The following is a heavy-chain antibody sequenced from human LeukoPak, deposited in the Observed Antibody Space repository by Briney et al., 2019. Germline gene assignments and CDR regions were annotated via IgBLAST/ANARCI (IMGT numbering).Heavy chain of an antibody. D-gene: IGHD5-12*01. J-gene: IGHJ4*02. CDR2: ISYDGNSR. Sequence: GGSLRLSCAASGFTFDDYALHWVRQAPGKGLEWVAVISYDGNSRYYADSVKGRFTISRDNSKNTLYLQMNSLRAEDTAVYYCAKDLRIVATAQVGDYWGQGTLVTVSS. CDR3: AKDLRIVATAQVGDY. CDR1: GFTFDDYA. V-gene: IGHV3-30-3*01.